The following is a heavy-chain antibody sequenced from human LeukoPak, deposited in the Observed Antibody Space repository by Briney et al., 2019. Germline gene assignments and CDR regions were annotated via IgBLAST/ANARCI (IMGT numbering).Heavy chain of an antibody. Sequence: GRSLRLSCAASGFTFSSYAMHWVRQAPGKGLEWVAVIWYDGSNKYYADSVKGRFTISRDNSKNTLYLQMNSLRAEDTAVYYCARRALNSGSYWGFDYWGQGTLVTVSS. CDR2: IWYDGSNK. V-gene: IGHV3-33*08. J-gene: IGHJ4*02. D-gene: IGHD1-26*01. CDR1: GFTFSSYA. CDR3: ARRALNSGSYWGFDY.